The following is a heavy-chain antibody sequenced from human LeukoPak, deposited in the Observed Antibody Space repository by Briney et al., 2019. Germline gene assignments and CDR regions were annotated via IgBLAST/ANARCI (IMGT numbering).Heavy chain of an antibody. CDR1: GFTFSSYW. CDR3: ARSPFTWERPPYADY. J-gene: IGHJ4*02. V-gene: IGHV3-7*01. CDR2: IKQDGSEK. Sequence: GGSLRLSCAASGFTFSSYWMSWVRQAPGKGLEWVANIKQDGSEKYYVDSVKGRFTISRDNAKNSLYLQMNSLRAEDTAVYYCARSPFTWERPPYADYWGQGTLVTVSS. D-gene: IGHD1-26*01.